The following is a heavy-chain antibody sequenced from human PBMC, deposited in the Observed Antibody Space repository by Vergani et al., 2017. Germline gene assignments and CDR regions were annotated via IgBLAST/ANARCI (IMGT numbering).Heavy chain of an antibody. CDR1: GFTSSSYW. CDR2: IKQDGSEK. V-gene: IGHV3-7*01. D-gene: IGHD5-12*01. CDR3: ARDAGQLDPVDRGFDI. Sequence: EVQLVESGGGLVKPGGSLRLSCAASGFTSSSYWMSWVRPAPGKGPEWVANIKQDGSEKYYVDSLKGRFTISRDNAQNSLYLQMNSLRAKDTAMYYCARDAGQLDPVDRGFDIWGQGTMVTVSS. J-gene: IGHJ3*02.